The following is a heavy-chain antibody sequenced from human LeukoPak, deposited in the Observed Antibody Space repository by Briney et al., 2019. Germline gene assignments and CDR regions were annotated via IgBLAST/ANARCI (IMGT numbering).Heavy chain of an antibody. CDR2: ISWDGGST. CDR3: AKVGYGSGSYYDYYYYMDV. Sequence: GGSLRLSCAASGFTFDDYAMHWVRQAPGKGLEWVSLISWDGGSTYYADSVKGRFTISRDNSKNSLYLQMNSLRAEDTALYYCAKVGYGSGSYYDYYYYMDVWGKGTTVTVSS. V-gene: IGHV3-43D*03. CDR1: GFTFDDYA. J-gene: IGHJ6*03. D-gene: IGHD3-10*01.